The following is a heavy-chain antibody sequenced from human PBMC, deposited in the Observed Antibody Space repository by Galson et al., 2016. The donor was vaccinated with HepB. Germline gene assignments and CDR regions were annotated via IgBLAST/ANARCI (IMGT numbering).Heavy chain of an antibody. Sequence: CAISGDSVPSNSAAWTWTRQSPLRGLEWLGRTYYRSKWYNDYAVSVKSRISIHPDTSKNQFSLQLNSVTPEDTAVYYCARVRCSTFRCQNWFDPWGQGTLVTVSA. J-gene: IGHJ5*02. CDR2: TYYRSKWYN. CDR3: ARVRCSTFRCQNWFDP. D-gene: IGHD2/OR15-2a*01. V-gene: IGHV6-1*01. CDR1: GDSVPSNSAA.